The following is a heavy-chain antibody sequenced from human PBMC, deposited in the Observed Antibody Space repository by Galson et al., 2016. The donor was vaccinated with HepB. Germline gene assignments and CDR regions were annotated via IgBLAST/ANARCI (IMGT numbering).Heavy chain of an antibody. V-gene: IGHV1-3*01. J-gene: IGHJ4*02. CDR3: ARVGSGGYSYGYGLDY. CDR1: GGTFSGYG. CDR2: INAGTGIT. D-gene: IGHD5-18*01. Sequence: SVKVSCKASGGTFSGYGFSWVRQAPGQGLEWMGWINAGTGITKYSQNFQGRITISNDISASTAYMELSSLKSEDTAVYYCARVGSGGYSYGYGLDYWGQGTLVTVSS.